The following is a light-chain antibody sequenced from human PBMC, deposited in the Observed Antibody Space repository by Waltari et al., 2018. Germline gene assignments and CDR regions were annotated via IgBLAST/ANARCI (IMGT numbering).Light chain of an antibody. CDR2: AAS. Sequence: DIQMTQSPSTLSASVGDRVTITCRASQTINNWVAWYQQKPGKAPSLLIYAASSFESGVPPRFSGSGSGTEFTLTITSLQPEDFATYYCQQYYRYSTFGQGTKVEMK. CDR3: QQYYRYST. CDR1: QTINNW. J-gene: IGKJ1*01. V-gene: IGKV1-5*03.